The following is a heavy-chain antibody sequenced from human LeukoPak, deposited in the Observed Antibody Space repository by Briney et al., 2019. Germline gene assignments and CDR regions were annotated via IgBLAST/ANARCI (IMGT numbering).Heavy chain of an antibody. CDR2: ISGSGGST. CDR3: ARAMTTVTAFDY. Sequence: PGGSLRLSCAASGFTFSSYAMSWVRQAPGKGLEWVSAISGSGGSTYYADSVKGRFTISRDNAKNSLYLQMNSLRAEDTAVYYCARAMTTVTAFDYWGQGTLVTVSS. V-gene: IGHV3-23*01. CDR1: GFTFSSYA. D-gene: IGHD4-17*01. J-gene: IGHJ4*02.